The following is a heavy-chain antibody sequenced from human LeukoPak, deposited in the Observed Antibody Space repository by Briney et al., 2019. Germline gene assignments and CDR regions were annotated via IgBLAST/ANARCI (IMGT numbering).Heavy chain of an antibody. CDR2: IYSDGST. J-gene: IGHJ4*02. Sequence: PGGSLRLSWAASGFTVSSNYMSWVRQAPGKGLEWVSIIYSDGSTYYTDSVKGRFTISRDNSKNTLYLQMNSLRAEDTAVYYCAKEVGIQLWFPGVDYWGQGTLVTVSS. V-gene: IGHV3-53*05. D-gene: IGHD5-18*01. CDR3: AKEVGIQLWFPGVDY. CDR1: GFTVSSNY.